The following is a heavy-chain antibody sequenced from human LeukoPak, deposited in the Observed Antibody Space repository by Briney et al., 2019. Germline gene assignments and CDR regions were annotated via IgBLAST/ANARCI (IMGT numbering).Heavy chain of an antibody. Sequence: GESLRLSCAASGLIFSNYWMRWVRQAPGKGLEWVANIKGDGSDKNYVDSVKGRFTISRDNAKNSMYLEMNSLRGDDTAVYYCAREGLPAAGDCWGQGTLVTVSS. CDR1: GLIFSNYW. CDR3: AREGLPAAGDC. J-gene: IGHJ4*02. CDR2: IKGDGSDK. V-gene: IGHV3-7*01. D-gene: IGHD2-2*01.